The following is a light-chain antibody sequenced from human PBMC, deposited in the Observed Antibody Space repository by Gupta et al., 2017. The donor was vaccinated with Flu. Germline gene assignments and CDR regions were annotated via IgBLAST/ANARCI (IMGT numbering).Light chain of an antibody. J-gene: IGKJ4*01. V-gene: IGKV1-16*02. Sequence: DIQMTQSPSSLSASVGDTVTITCRASRDISNSLAWFQVIPGKAPRSLIFGASTLQGGVPAKFSGSGSGTEFSLTIRGLQPEDFAMYYCQQYGEDPLTFGGGTRVEIK. CDR3: QQYGEDPLT. CDR2: GAS. CDR1: RDISNS.